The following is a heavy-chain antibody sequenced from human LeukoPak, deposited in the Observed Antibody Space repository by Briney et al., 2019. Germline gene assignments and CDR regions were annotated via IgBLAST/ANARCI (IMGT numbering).Heavy chain of an antibody. J-gene: IGHJ4*02. D-gene: IGHD2-15*01. CDR2: IYSGDTT. V-gene: IGHV3-53*04. CDR1: GFTVSSNY. Sequence: PGGALILSCAASGFTVSSNYMSWVRQAPGKGLEWVSVIYSGDTTYYADSVKGRFTISRHNSRNTLYLQMNSLRTEDTAMYYCARLIKWSSDYWGQGTLVTVSS. CDR3: ARLIKWSSDY.